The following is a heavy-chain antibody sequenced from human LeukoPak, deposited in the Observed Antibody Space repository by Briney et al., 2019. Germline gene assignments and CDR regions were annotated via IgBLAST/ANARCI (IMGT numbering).Heavy chain of an antibody. Sequence: GGSLRLSCAASGLTFSSYAMHWVRQAPGKGLEWVAVISYDGSNKYYADSVKRRFTISGDKSKNTLYLQMNSLRPEDTAFYYCARGPGPIAGAKNPFDIWGQGTMVTVSS. J-gene: IGHJ3*02. CDR3: ARGPGPIAGAKNPFDI. D-gene: IGHD1-26*01. V-gene: IGHV3-30*01. CDR1: GLTFSSYA. CDR2: ISYDGSNK.